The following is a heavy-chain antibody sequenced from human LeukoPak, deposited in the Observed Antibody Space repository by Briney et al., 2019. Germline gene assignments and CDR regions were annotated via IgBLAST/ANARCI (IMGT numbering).Heavy chain of an antibody. Sequence: ASVKVSCKASGYTFTNYGFSWVRQAPGQGLEWMGWISAYNDNTIYAQKLQDRVTMTTDTSTTTAYMELRSLRSDDTAVYYCARDRPYHDILTGYYPWGQGTLVTVSS. CDR1: GYTFTNYG. CDR2: ISAYNDNT. V-gene: IGHV1-18*01. J-gene: IGHJ5*02. CDR3: ARDRPYHDILTGYYP. D-gene: IGHD3-9*01.